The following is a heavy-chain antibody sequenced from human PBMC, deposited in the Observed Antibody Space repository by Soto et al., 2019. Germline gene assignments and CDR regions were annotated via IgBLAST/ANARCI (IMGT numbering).Heavy chain of an antibody. V-gene: IGHV1-69*06. CDR3: ARVDCSSTSCPTGWFDP. D-gene: IGHD2-2*01. CDR1: GGTFSSYA. J-gene: IGHJ5*02. CDR2: IIPIFGTA. Sequence: GASVKVSCKASGGTFSSYAISWVRQAPGQGLEWMGGIIPIFGTANYAQKFQGRVTITADKSTSTAYMELSSLRSEDTAVYYCARVDCSSTSCPTGWFDPWGQGTLVTVS.